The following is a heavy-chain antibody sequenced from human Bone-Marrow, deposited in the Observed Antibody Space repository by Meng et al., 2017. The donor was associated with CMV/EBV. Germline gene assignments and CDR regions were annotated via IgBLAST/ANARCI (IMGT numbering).Heavy chain of an antibody. J-gene: IGHJ5*02. Sequence: GVTFSSYASSGDPQAPGQGLEWMRGLIPIFGTASYAQKFQGRVTITPDESTSTTYIELSSLRSEDTAVYCCARVSPYGDFAGSWFDPWGQGTLVTVSS. CDR1: GVTFSSYA. CDR2: LIPIFGTA. CDR3: ARVSPYGDFAGSWFDP. D-gene: IGHD4-17*01. V-gene: IGHV1-69*01.